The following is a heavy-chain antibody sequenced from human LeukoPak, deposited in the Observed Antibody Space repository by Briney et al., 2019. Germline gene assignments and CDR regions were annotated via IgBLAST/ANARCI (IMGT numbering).Heavy chain of an antibody. CDR1: GYTFTSYW. V-gene: IGHV5-51*01. J-gene: IGHJ3*02. D-gene: IGHD4-17*01. CDR2: VYPGDSDT. Sequence: GESLKISCKGSGYTFTSYWIGWVRQMPGKGLEWMGIVYPGDSDTRYSPSFQGQVTISADKSISTAYLQWSSLKASDTAMYYCARQMTTVTGRDAFDIWGQGTMVTVSS. CDR3: ARQMTTVTGRDAFDI.